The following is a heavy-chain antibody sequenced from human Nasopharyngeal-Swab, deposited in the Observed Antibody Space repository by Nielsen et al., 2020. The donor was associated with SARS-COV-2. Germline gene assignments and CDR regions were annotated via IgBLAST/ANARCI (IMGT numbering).Heavy chain of an antibody. Sequence: SVKSSSKPPGAPFSSYAISWVRQAPGQGLEWMGGIIPIFGTANYAQKFQGRVTITADESTSTAYMELSSLRSEDTAVYYCAIMTTVTSYLFYYYYYMDVWGKGTTVTVSS. CDR2: IIPIFGTA. CDR1: GAPFSSYA. D-gene: IGHD4-11*01. J-gene: IGHJ6*03. V-gene: IGHV1-69*13. CDR3: AIMTTVTSYLFYYYYYMDV.